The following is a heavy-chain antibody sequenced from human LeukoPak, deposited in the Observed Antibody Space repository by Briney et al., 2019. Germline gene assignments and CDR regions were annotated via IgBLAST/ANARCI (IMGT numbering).Heavy chain of an antibody. V-gene: IGHV3-30*18. J-gene: IGHJ4*02. CDR2: ISYDGSNK. CDR1: GFTFSSYG. Sequence: GRSLRLSCAASGFTFSSYGMHWVRQAPGEGLEWVAVISYDGSNKYYADSVKGRFTISRDNSKNTLYLQMNSLRAEDTAVYYCAKFPTLENYFDYWGQGTLVTVSS. D-gene: IGHD1-1*01. CDR3: AKFPTLENYFDY.